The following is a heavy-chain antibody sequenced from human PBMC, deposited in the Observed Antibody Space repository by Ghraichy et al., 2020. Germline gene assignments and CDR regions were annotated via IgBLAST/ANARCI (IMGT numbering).Heavy chain of an antibody. J-gene: IGHJ4*02. D-gene: IGHD6-6*01. CDR2: ISSSGSTI. CDR1: GFTFSSYE. CDR3: TMPYIATRRRPRY. Sequence: LSLTCAGSGFTFSSYEMNWVRQAPGTGLEWVSYISSSGSTIYYADSVKGRFTISRDNAKNSLYLQMNSLRAEDTAVYYCTMPYIATRRRPRYWGQGTLVTVSS. V-gene: IGHV3-48*03.